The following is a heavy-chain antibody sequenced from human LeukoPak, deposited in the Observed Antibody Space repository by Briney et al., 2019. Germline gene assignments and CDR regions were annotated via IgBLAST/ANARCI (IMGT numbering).Heavy chain of an antibody. CDR2: IYSDGRT. CDR1: GFTFSSYA. J-gene: IGHJ4*02. V-gene: IGHV3-53*01. D-gene: IGHD3-22*01. Sequence: GGSLRLSCAASGFTFSSYAMSWVRQAPGKGLEWVSVIYSDGRTYYADSVKGRFTISRDNSKNTLYLETNSLRAEDTAVYYCASEYYYDSSGYYDNYWGQGTLVTVSS. CDR3: ASEYYYDSSGYYDNY.